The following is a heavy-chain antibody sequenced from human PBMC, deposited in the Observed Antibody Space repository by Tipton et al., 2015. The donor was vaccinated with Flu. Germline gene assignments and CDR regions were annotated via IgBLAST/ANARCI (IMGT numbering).Heavy chain of an antibody. V-gene: IGHV3-30*03. CDR3: AREEGQWLAYFHY. Sequence: SLRLSCAASGFTFSRYGMHWVRQAPGKGLEWVAVISYDGSKKYYTDSVKGRFFISRDKSKNTLYLQMNSLRGEDTAVYFCAREEGQWLAYFHYWGQGTLVTVSP. J-gene: IGHJ4*02. CDR1: GFTFSRYG. CDR2: ISYDGSKK. D-gene: IGHD6-19*01.